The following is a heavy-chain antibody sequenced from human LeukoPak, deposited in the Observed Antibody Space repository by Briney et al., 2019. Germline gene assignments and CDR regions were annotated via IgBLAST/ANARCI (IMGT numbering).Heavy chain of an antibody. CDR3: ARHRIQLWFDY. D-gene: IGHD5-18*01. J-gene: IGHJ4*02. Sequence: PGGSLRLPCSASGFTFSTYWMSWVRQAPGKGLEWIGSIYYSGNTYYNPSLKSRVTMSVDTSKNQFSLKLSSVTAADTAVYYCARHRIQLWFDYWGQGTLVTVSS. CDR1: GFTFSTYW. V-gene: IGHV4-39*01. CDR2: IYYSGNT.